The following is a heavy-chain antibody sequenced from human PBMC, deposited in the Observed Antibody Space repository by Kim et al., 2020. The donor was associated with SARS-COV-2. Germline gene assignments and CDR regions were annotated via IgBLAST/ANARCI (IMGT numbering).Heavy chain of an antibody. V-gene: IGHV1-69*13. CDR3: ARPGYNWNDEDYYYYYGMDV. CDR1: GGTFSSYA. CDR2: IIPIFGTA. D-gene: IGHD1-20*01. Sequence: SVKVSCKASGGTFSSYAISWVRQAPGQGLEWMGGIIPIFGTANYAQKFQGRVTITADESTSTAYMELSSLRSEDTAVYYCARPGYNWNDEDYYYYYGMDVWGQGTTVTVSS. J-gene: IGHJ6*02.